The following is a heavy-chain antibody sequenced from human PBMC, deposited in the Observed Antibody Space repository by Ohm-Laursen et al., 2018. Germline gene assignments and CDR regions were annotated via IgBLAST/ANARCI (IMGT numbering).Heavy chain of an antibody. CDR3: ARDWIAAAGYYYYGLDV. Sequence: SLRLSCAASGFTFSSYWMSWVRQAPGKGLEWVANISQDGSEKNFVDSVKGRFTISRDNAKNSLYLQMNSLRAEDTAVYYCARDWIAAAGYYYYGLDVWGQGTTVTVSS. CDR2: ISQDGSEK. D-gene: IGHD6-13*01. J-gene: IGHJ6*02. CDR1: GFTFSSYW. V-gene: IGHV3-7*01.